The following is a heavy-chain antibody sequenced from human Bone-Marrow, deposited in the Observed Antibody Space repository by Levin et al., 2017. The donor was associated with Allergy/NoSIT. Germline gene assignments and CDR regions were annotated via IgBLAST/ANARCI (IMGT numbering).Heavy chain of an antibody. V-gene: IGHV4-59*01. CDR1: GGSISSYY. D-gene: IGHD6-6*01. Sequence: PSETLSLTCTVSGGSISSYYWSWIRQPPGKGLEWIGYIYYSGSTNYNPSLKSRVTISVDTSKNQFSLKLSSVTAADTAVYYCARDKGVSRGLDYYYYYGMDVWGQGTTVTVSS. CDR2: IYYSGST. J-gene: IGHJ6*02. CDR3: ARDKGVSRGLDYYYYYGMDV.